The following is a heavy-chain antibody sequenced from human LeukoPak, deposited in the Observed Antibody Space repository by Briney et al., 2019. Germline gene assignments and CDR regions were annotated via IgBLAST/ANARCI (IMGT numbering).Heavy chain of an antibody. D-gene: IGHD6-19*01. CDR3: ARVPQWLEYFQH. CDR1: GYTFTSYG. CDR2: INTYSGNT. V-gene: IGHV1-18*01. Sequence: ASVKVSCKASGYTFTSYGINWVRHAPGQGLEWMGWINTYSGNTNYTQKFQGRVTMTTDTSTSTAYMELRSLRSDDTAVYYCARVPQWLEYFQHWGQGTLVTVSS. J-gene: IGHJ1*01.